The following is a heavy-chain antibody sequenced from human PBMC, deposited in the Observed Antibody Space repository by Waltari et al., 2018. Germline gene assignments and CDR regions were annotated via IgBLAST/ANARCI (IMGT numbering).Heavy chain of an antibody. D-gene: IGHD1-26*01. Sequence: EVQLVESGGGLVQTGGSLRLSCVASGFTFSSYSMNWVRQGPGKGRDLLSYISSSSTINSTDSVKCRFTISRDSPKNSLYLQMNSLRAEDAAVYYCARGMVGAAYFDCWGQGALVSVSS. J-gene: IGHJ4*02. CDR1: GFTFSSYS. CDR3: ARGMVGAAYFDC. V-gene: IGHV3-48*04. CDR2: ISSSSTI.